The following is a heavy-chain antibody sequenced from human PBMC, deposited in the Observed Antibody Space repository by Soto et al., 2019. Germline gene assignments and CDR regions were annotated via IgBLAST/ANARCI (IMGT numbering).Heavy chain of an antibody. CDR3: ARRTMGNYYYMDV. CDR1: GFTLSDYY. V-gene: IGHV3-11*01. J-gene: IGHJ6*03. Sequence: VQLVESGGGLVKPGGSQRLSCVASGFTLSDYYMSWIRQAPGKGLEWVSYISSSGTIDNYADSVKGRFTISRDNAKNSLFLQMNGLRAEDTAVYYCARRTMGNYYYMDVWGKGTTVTVSS. D-gene: IGHD3-10*01. CDR2: ISSSGTID.